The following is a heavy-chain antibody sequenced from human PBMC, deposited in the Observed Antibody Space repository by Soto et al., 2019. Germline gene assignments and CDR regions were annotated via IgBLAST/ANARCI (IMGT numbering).Heavy chain of an antibody. Sequence: QVQLQQWGAGLLKPSETLSLTCAVHGGSFSGYYWGWIRQPPGKGLEWIGEIHHTGSTIYNPSLKSRVTISLDTSKSQFSLKLTSVTAADTAVYYCARVAKRYYYDSSGSYRDPYYFDFWGQGALVTVSS. V-gene: IGHV4-34*01. J-gene: IGHJ4*02. D-gene: IGHD3-22*01. CDR2: IHHTGST. CDR1: GGSFSGYY. CDR3: ARVAKRYYYDSSGSYRDPYYFDF.